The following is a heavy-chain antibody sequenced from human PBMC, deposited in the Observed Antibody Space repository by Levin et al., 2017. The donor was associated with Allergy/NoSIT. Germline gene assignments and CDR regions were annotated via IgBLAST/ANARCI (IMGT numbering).Heavy chain of an antibody. J-gene: IGHJ5*02. D-gene: IGHD2-2*01. V-gene: IGHV3-23*01. CDR1: GFSFGTSD. CDR3: AKDKHASTQGWSDP. CDR2: ISDSGLST. Sequence: PGGSLRLSCAASGFSFGTSDMTWVRHAPGKGLEWLSGISDSGLSTYYADSVKGRFTISRDNSKSTLYLQMNSLTAEDTAVYYCAKDKHASTQGWSDPWGLGTLVTVSS.